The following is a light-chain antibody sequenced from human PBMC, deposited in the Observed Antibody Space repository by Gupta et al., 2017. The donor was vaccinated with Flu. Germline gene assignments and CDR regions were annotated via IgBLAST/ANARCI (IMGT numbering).Light chain of an antibody. J-gene: IGLJ2*01. V-gene: IGLV1-40*01. CDR3: QSYDSSLSDSVV. CDR1: SSNIGAGYD. Sequence: QSVLTPPPSVSAAPGQRVPISCTGSSSNIGAGYDVHWYQQLPGTAPKLLIYGNSNRPSGVPDRFSGSKSDTSASLAITGLQAEDEADYYCQSYDSSLSDSVVFGGGTKLTVL. CDR2: GNS.